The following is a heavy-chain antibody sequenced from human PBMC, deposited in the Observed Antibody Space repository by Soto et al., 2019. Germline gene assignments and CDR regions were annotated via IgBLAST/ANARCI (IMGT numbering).Heavy chain of an antibody. Sequence: GGSLRLSCTASGFTFGDYAMSWFRQAPGKGLEWVGFIRSKAYGGTTEYAASVKGRFTISRDDSKSIAYLQMNSLKTEDTAVYYCARVIETDDYRPYPGGYCSQGTLVTVSS. CDR3: ARVIETDDYRPYPGGY. D-gene: IGHD4-17*01. CDR1: GFTFGDYA. J-gene: IGHJ4*02. V-gene: IGHV3-49*03. CDR2: IRSKAYGGTT.